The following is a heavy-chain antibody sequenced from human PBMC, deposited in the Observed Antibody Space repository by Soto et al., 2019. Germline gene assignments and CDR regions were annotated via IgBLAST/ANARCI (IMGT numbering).Heavy chain of an antibody. D-gene: IGHD2-2*01. Sequence: SETLSLTCTVSSGSISSSSYYWGCIRQPPGKGLEWIGSIYYSGSTYYNPSLKSRVTISVDTSKNQFSLKLSSVTAADTAVYYCARLGDIVVVPAARGYFDYWGQGTLVTVSS. CDR1: SGSISSSSYY. CDR2: IYYSGST. CDR3: ARLGDIVVVPAARGYFDY. J-gene: IGHJ4*02. V-gene: IGHV4-39*01.